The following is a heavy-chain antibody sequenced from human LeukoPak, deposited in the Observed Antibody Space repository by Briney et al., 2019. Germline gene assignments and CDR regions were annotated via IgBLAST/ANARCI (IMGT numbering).Heavy chain of an antibody. CDR2: SYYSGST. Sequence: SETLSLTCSVSDGSIGTYYWGWIRQPPGKGLEWIGYSYYSGSTTYNPSLKSRVTVSVDTSKNQFSLKLTSMTAADTAVYYCARGRLGRQHASFFDSWGQGTLVTVSS. CDR3: ARGRLGRQHASFFDS. V-gene: IGHV4-59*08. CDR1: DGSIGTYY. D-gene: IGHD2-2*01. J-gene: IGHJ4*02.